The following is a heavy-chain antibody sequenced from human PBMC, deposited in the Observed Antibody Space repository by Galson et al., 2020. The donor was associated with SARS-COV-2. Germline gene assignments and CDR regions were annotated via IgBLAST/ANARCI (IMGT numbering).Heavy chain of an antibody. Sequence: ASETLSLTCTVSGRPTNAGGHYWSWIRQHPGKGLECIGYIYSNGAAYYSPSLKSRITISLDTSKNQVSLKLTSVTAADTAMYYCAGSSGYYGSGGYFDFWGQGALVIVSS. V-gene: IGHV4-31*03. CDR1: GRPTNAGGHY. CDR3: AGSSGYYGSGGYFDF. CDR2: IYSNGAA. D-gene: IGHD3-10*01. J-gene: IGHJ4*02.